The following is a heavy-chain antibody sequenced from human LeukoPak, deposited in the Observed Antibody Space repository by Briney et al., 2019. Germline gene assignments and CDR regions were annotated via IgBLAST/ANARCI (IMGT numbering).Heavy chain of an antibody. J-gene: IGHJ4*02. V-gene: IGHV4-34*01. CDR3: ARRGYGGNQSGLDY. CDR1: GGSFSGYY. CDR2: INRSGST. D-gene: IGHD4-23*01. Sequence: SETLSLTCAVYGGSFSGYYWSWIRQPPGKGLEWIGEINRSGSTNYNPSLKSRVTISVDTSKNQFSLKLSSVTAADTAVYYRARRGYGGNQSGLDYWGQGTLVTVSS.